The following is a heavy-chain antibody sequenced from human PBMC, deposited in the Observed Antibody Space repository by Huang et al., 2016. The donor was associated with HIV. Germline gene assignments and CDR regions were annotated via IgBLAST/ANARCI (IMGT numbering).Heavy chain of an antibody. J-gene: IGHJ4*02. CDR2: IYPSGST. D-gene: IGHD1-26*01. V-gene: IGHV4-61*09. CDR3: ARSYAGTIWDSGRDYFDY. Sequence: QVRLRESGPGLVKPSQTLSLTCTVSGGSRGSGNYYWTWIRQPAGKGLEWIGHIYPSGSTNYSPSLKSRVSISLDTSKNQFSLRLRSVTAADTAVYYCARSYAGTIWDSGRDYFDYWGQGILVTVSS. CDR1: GGSRGSGNYY.